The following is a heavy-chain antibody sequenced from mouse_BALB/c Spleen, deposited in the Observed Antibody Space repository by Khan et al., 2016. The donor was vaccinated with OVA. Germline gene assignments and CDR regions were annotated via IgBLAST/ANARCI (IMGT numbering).Heavy chain of an antibody. J-gene: IGHJ4*01. Sequence: VQLKESGPGLVKPSQSLSLTCTVTGYSITSVYAWNWIRQFPGNKLEWMGYISSTGSTSYTPSLKSRISITRDTSKNQFFLQLNSVTTEDTATYYCARSGCYSYGYALDFWGRGTLVTVSS. CDR3: ARSGCYSYGYALDF. V-gene: IGHV3-2*02. D-gene: IGHD1-2*01. CDR2: ISSTGST. CDR1: GYSITSVYA.